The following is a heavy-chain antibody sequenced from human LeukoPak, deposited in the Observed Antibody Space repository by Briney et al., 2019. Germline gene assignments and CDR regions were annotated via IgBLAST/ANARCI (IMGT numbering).Heavy chain of an antibody. D-gene: IGHD6-13*01. J-gene: IGHJ5*02. V-gene: IGHV3-21*04. CDR2: ISSRSTYI. CDR1: GFIFSNFS. CDR3: ARDQLVPDP. Sequence: PGGSLRLSCAASGFIFSNFSMNWVRQAPGKGLEWVSSISSRSTYIYYAHSVKGRFTISRDNAKNSLYLQMNSLRAEDTAVYYCARDQLVPDPWGQGTLVTVSS.